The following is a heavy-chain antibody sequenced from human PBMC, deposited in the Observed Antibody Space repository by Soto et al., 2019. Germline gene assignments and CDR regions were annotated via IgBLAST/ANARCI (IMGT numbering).Heavy chain of an antibody. V-gene: IGHV4-61*08. D-gene: IGHD3-22*01. CDR1: GDSLSSGGHY. J-gene: IGHJ6*02. Sequence: PSETLSLTCTVSGDSLSSGGHYWSWIRQHPGKGLEWIGEIYHSGSTNYNPSLKSRVTISVDKSKNQFSLKLSSVTAADTAVYYCARLGGYIYYYYGMDVWGQGTTVTVSS. CDR2: IYHSGST. CDR3: ARLGGYIYYYYGMDV.